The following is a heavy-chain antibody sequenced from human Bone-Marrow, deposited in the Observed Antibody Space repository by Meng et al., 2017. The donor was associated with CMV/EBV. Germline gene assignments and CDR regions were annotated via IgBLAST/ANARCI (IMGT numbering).Heavy chain of an antibody. Sequence: VYGGSVSGYYWSWIRQPPGKGLEWIGYIYYSGSTNYNPSLKSRVTISVDTSKNQFSLKLSSVTAADTAVYYCARGAYYDSSGYYYHGIAFDIWGQGTMVTVSS. CDR1: GGSVSGYY. J-gene: IGHJ3*02. D-gene: IGHD3-22*01. CDR3: ARGAYYDSSGYYYHGIAFDI. CDR2: IYYSGST. V-gene: IGHV4-59*02.